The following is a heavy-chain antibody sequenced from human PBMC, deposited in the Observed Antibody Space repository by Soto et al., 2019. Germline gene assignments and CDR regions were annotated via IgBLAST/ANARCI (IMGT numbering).Heavy chain of an antibody. J-gene: IGHJ4*02. Sequence: QITLKESGPTLVKPTQTLTLTCTFSGFSLSTSGVGVGWLRQPPGKPLEWLALIYWDDDKRYSPSLKSRLTIPKDTSTNWVVITLTNMDPVDTATYYCAHTTDCISTCCLGDYFDYWGQGTLVTVSS. V-gene: IGHV2-5*02. CDR2: IYWDDDK. CDR3: AHTTDCISTCCLGDYFDY. D-gene: IGHD2-2*01. CDR1: GFSLSTSGVG.